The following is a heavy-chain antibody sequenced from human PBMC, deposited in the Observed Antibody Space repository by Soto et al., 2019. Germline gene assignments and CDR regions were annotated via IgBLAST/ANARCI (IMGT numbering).Heavy chain of an antibody. J-gene: IGHJ4*02. V-gene: IGHV1-46*01. CDR3: ARGWGYDSNDYYYAY. D-gene: IGHD3-22*01. CDR2: IHPTGGST. CDR1: GYTFTHYY. Sequence: QVQLVQSGAEVKKPGASVTVSCKASGYTFTHYYMHWVRQAPGQGLEWMGIIHPTGGSTTYAQKFQGRVTLTRDTSTSTVYMELSSLRSDDTAVYYCARGWGYDSNDYYYAYWGQGTLVIVSS.